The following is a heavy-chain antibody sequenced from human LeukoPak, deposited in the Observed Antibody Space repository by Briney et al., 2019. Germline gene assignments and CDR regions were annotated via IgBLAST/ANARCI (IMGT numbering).Heavy chain of an antibody. CDR3: TRIHLDYYYYYMDV. Sequence: SLRPSCTASGFTFGDHAMSWFRHAPGNGMEWVGFIRSKAYGGTTEYAASVKGRFTISRDDSKSIAYPQMNSLKTEDTAVYYCTRIHLDYYYYYMDVWGKGTTVTVSS. V-gene: IGHV3-49*03. CDR1: GFTFGDHA. J-gene: IGHJ6*03. CDR2: IRSKAYGGTT.